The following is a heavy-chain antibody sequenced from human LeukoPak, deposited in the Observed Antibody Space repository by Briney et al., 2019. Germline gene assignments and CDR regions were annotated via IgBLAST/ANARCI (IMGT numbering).Heavy chain of an antibody. Sequence: GGSLRLSCAASGFTFSSYAMSWVRQAPGKGLEWVSAISGSGGSTYYADSVKGRFTISRDNSKNTLYLQMNSLRAEDTAVYYCARGPYSGAYGDSYYYYMDLWGQGTTVTISS. CDR3: ARGPYSGAYGDSYYYYMDL. J-gene: IGHJ6*03. CDR1: GFTFSSYA. D-gene: IGHD1-26*01. V-gene: IGHV3-23*01. CDR2: ISGSGGST.